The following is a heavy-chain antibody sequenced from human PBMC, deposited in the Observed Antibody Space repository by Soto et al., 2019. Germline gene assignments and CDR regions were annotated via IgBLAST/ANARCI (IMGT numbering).Heavy chain of an antibody. CDR2: ISDIGTT. D-gene: IGHD3-16*01. Sequence: SETLSLTCTVSGGSFSDYYWAWIRQPPGKGLEWIGYISDIGTTYYNPSLKSRVSISLDTSRDQFSLRLTSVAAGDTAVYFCARSAYISYGGNKSDYWGQGTLVTVSS. J-gene: IGHJ4*02. CDR1: GGSFSDYY. V-gene: IGHV4-59*08. CDR3: ARSAYISYGGNKSDY.